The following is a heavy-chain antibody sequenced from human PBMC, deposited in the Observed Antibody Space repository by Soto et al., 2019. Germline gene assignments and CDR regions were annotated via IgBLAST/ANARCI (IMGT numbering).Heavy chain of an antibody. V-gene: IGHV4-59*01. CDR1: AGAISSYY. Sequence: QVQLQESGPGLVKPSETLSLTCTVSAGAISSYYWSWIRQPPGKGLEWTGYTYYSGSTNYNPSLKSRVTISVDSSKNQFSLKLSSVTAADTAVYYCARAGVVAATPFQHWGQGTLVTVSS. J-gene: IGHJ1*01. CDR2: TYYSGST. CDR3: ARAGVVAATPFQH. D-gene: IGHD2-15*01.